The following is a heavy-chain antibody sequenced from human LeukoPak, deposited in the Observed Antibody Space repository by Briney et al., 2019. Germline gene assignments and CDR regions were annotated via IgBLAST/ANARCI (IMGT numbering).Heavy chain of an antibody. J-gene: IGHJ4*02. Sequence: GESLKISCKASGYHFTSYWIGWVRQMPGKGLEWMGIIYPGDSDTRYSPSFQGQVTISADKSVSTAYLQWSSLKASDSAIYYCATRSDGYSQFDFWGQGTLVTVSS. CDR3: ATRSDGYSQFDF. CDR1: GYHFTSYW. CDR2: IYPGDSDT. V-gene: IGHV5-51*01. D-gene: IGHD5-24*01.